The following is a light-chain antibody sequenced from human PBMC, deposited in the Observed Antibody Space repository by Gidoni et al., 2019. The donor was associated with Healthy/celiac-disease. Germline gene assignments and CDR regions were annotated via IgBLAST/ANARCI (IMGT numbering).Light chain of an antibody. CDR1: QCVRSN. Sequence: EILITQSPATLSVSPGERATLSCRASQCVRSNLAWYQQKQGQAPRLLIYGASTRATCIPARFSGSGSGTEFTITISSRQSQDVAVSYCQQYNHWPPFTFGPGTKVDIK. CDR3: QQYNHWPPFT. V-gene: IGKV3-15*01. J-gene: IGKJ3*01. CDR2: GAS.